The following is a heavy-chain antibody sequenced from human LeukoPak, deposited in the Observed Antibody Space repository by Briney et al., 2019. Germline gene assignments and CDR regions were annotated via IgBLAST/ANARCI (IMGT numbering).Heavy chain of an antibody. D-gene: IGHD6-13*01. CDR2: ISYDGSNK. Sequence: GRSLRLSCAASGFTFSSYAMHWVRQAPGKGLEWVAVISYDGSNKYYADSVKGRFTISRDNSKNTLYLQMNSLRAEDTAVYYCARDLGSSSWYFSPTYYYYGMDVWGQGTTVTVSS. CDR1: GFTFSSYA. V-gene: IGHV3-30-3*01. J-gene: IGHJ6*02. CDR3: ARDLGSSSWYFSPTYYYYGMDV.